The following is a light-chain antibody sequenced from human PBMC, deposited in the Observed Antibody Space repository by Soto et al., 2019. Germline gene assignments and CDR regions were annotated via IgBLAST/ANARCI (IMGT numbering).Light chain of an antibody. V-gene: IGKV3-11*01. CDR1: RSVSTY. CDR2: DTS. CDR3: QQRGSWPPSIT. J-gene: IGKJ5*01. Sequence: EIVVTQSPVTLSLSPGDRATLSCRASRSVSTYLAWYQQKPGQAPRLLIYDTSHRATGIPARFSGSGSGTDFTLTISSLEPEDFAVYYCQQRGSWPPSITFGQGTRLEIK.